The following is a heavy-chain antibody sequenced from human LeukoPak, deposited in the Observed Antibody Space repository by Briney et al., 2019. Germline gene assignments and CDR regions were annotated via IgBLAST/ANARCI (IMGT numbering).Heavy chain of an antibody. CDR2: IYYSGST. J-gene: IGHJ4*02. D-gene: IGHD6-13*01. CDR1: GGSISSSSYY. CDR3: ASRSIAAAGWVFDY. Sequence: MPSETLSLTCTVSGGSISSSSYYWGWIRQPPGKGLEWIGSIYYSGSTYYNPSLTSRVTISVDTSKNQFSLKLSSVTAADTAVYYCASRSIAAAGWVFDYWGQGTLVTVSS. V-gene: IGHV4-39*01.